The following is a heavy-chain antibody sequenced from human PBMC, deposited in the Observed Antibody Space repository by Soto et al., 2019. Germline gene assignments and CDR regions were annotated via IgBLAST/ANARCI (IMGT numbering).Heavy chain of an antibody. D-gene: IGHD2-15*01. Sequence: GESLKISCKGSGYTITRHGIGPGRQVPGRGLEWVAVIYPADSDGRYSPSFRGRGTISVDISINTVYMQWRSLKASDTAIYFCARQDIVTAQVRGVYFDSWGQGTPVTVS. CDR1: GYTITRHG. J-gene: IGHJ4*02. CDR3: ARQDIVTAQVRGVYFDS. CDR2: IYPADSDG. V-gene: IGHV5-51*01.